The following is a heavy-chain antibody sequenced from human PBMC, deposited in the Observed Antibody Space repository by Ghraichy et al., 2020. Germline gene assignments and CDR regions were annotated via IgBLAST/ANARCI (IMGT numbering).Heavy chain of an antibody. V-gene: IGHV4-31*03. CDR3: AREPRNYYGSGSYYFDY. CDR1: GGSISSGGYY. D-gene: IGHD3-10*01. J-gene: IGHJ4*02. Sequence: TLSLTCTVSGGSISSGGYYWSWIRQHPGKGLEWIGYIYYSGSTYYNPSLKSRVTISVDTSKNQFSLKLSSVTAADTAVYYCAREPRNYYGSGSYYFDYWGQGTLVTVSS. CDR2: IYYSGST.